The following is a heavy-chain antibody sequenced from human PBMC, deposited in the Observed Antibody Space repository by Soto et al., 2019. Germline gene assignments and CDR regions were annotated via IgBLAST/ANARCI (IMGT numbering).Heavy chain of an antibody. J-gene: IGHJ4*02. Sequence: PGESLKISCNGSGFTFTSYCINLVLQMPGKGLEWMGRVDPKDSYTNYSPSFQGHVTISPDKSVSTAYLKWSSLKASDTAIYYCARHKSGGGSYPFDYWGQGTLVTVSS. CDR3: ARHKSGGGSYPFDY. CDR2: VDPKDSYT. V-gene: IGHV5-10-1*01. D-gene: IGHD2-21*01. CDR1: GFTFTSYC.